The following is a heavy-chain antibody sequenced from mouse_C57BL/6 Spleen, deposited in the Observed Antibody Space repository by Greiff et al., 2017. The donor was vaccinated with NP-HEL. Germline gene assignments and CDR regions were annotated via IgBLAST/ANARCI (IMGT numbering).Heavy chain of an antibody. D-gene: IGHD2-5*01. J-gene: IGHJ3*01. CDR1: GYTFTSYW. CDR3: ARAYYSSAWFAY. V-gene: IGHV1-53*01. Sequence: QVQLKQPGTELVKPGASVKLSCKASGYTFTSYWMHWVKQRPGQGLEWIGNINPTNGGTNYNEKFKSKATLTVDKSSSTAYMQRSSLTSDDSAVYYSARAYYSSAWFAYWGQGTLVTVSA. CDR2: INPTNGGT.